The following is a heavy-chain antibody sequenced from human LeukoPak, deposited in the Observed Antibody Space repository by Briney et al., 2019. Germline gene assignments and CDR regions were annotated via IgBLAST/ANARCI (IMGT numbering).Heavy chain of an antibody. V-gene: IGHV3-21*01. Sequence: GGSLRLSCAASGFTSSSYSMNWVRQAPGKGLEWVSSISSSSSYIYYADSVKGRFTISRDNAKNSLYLQMNSLRAEDTAVYYCARDLSRSHGFDPWGQGTLVTVSS. CDR1: GFTSSSYS. CDR2: ISSSSSYI. CDR3: ARDLSRSHGFDP. J-gene: IGHJ5*02.